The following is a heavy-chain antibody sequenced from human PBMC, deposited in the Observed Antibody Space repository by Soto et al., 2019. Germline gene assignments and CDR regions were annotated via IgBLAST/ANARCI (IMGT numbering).Heavy chain of an antibody. Sequence: GESLKISCKGSGYSFTNYWIAWVRQRPGKGLECMGIIFPGDSDTRYSPSFQGQVTISADKSVNTAYLQWNSLKASDSAIYYCARGGDSVITPRPPFDYWGQGALVTVSS. CDR3: ARGGDSVITPRPPFDY. D-gene: IGHD2-21*01. CDR1: GYSFTNYW. CDR2: IFPGDSDT. J-gene: IGHJ4*02. V-gene: IGHV5-51*01.